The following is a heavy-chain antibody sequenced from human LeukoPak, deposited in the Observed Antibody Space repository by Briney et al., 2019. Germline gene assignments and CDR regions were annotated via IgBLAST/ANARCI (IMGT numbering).Heavy chain of an antibody. Sequence: GGSLRLSCAASGFTFSSYAMGWVRQAPGKGMGWVSTISASGGRTYYADSLKGRFTISRDNSKNTLHLQMNSLKAEDTAVYYCAKEVLSGSRFDYWGQGTLVTVSS. J-gene: IGHJ4*02. D-gene: IGHD2/OR15-2a*01. CDR3: AKEVLSGSRFDY. V-gene: IGHV3-23*01. CDR1: GFTFSSYA. CDR2: ISASGGRT.